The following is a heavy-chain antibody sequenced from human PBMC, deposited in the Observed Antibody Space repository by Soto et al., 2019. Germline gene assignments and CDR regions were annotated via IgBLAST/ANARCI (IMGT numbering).Heavy chain of an antibody. D-gene: IGHD3-10*01. CDR3: AKAKGRGNYYYSGPDV. J-gene: IGHJ6*02. V-gene: IGHV3-23*01. Sequence: VGSLRLSCAASGFTFGSYGMPWVRQAPGKGLECVSGITAATGTTYYADSVKGRFTISRDLSTNTLFLQMNSLRAADSAVYYCAKAKGRGNYYYSGPDVWGQGTTVTVSS. CDR1: GFTFGSYG. CDR2: ITAATGTT.